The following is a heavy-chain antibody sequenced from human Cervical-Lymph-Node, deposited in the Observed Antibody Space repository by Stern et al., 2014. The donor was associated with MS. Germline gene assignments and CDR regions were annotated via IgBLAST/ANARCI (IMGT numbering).Heavy chain of an antibody. Sequence: VQLLESGGGVVQPGRSLRLSCAASGFTFSSYGMHWVRQAPGKGLEWVAVISYDGSNKYYADSVKGRFTISRDNSKNTLYLQMNSLRAEDTAVYYCAKVSIVATALDYWGQGTLVTVSS. CDR1: GFTFSSYG. CDR2: ISYDGSNK. CDR3: AKVSIVATALDY. J-gene: IGHJ4*02. V-gene: IGHV3-30*18. D-gene: IGHD5-12*01.